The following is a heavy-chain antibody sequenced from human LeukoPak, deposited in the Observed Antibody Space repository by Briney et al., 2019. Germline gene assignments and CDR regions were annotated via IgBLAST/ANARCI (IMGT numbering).Heavy chain of an antibody. V-gene: IGHV3-9*01. CDR1: GFPFDDYG. D-gene: IGHD3-22*01. CDR3: AKDRFFYDSGSKAN. Sequence: GGSLRLSCVASGFPFDDYGMFWVRQSPGKGLEWVSSISWNSGIIDYADSVKGRFTISRDNAKNSLYLQMNSLRVEDTAFYYCAKDRFFYDSGSKANWGQGTLVTVSS. J-gene: IGHJ4*02. CDR2: ISWNSGII.